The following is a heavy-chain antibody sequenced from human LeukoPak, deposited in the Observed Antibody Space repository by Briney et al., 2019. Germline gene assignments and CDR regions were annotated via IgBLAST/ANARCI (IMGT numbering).Heavy chain of an antibody. CDR2: FYYSGST. CDR1: GGSISSSSYY. V-gene: IGHV4-39*02. D-gene: IGHD3-10*01. Sequence: SETLSLTCTVSGGSISSSSYYWGWIRQPPGKGLEWIGNFYYSGSTYYNPSLKSRVTISVDTSKNQFSLKLSSVTAADTAVYYCAREDYGSGSHIRGDAFDIWGQGTMVTVSS. J-gene: IGHJ3*02. CDR3: AREDYGSGSHIRGDAFDI.